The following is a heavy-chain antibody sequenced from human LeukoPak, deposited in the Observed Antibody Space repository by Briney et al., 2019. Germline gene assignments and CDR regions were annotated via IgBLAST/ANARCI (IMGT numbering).Heavy chain of an antibody. J-gene: IGHJ4*02. CDR2: INHSGST. CDR1: GGSFSGYY. D-gene: IGHD6-19*01. V-gene: IGHV4-34*01. CDR3: ARVSGWRFDFDY. Sequence: MTSETLSLTCAVYGGSFSGYYWSWIRQPPGKGLEWIGEINHSGSTNYNPSLKSRVTISVDTSKNQFSLKLSSVTAADTAVYYCARVSGWRFDFDYWGQGTLVTVSS.